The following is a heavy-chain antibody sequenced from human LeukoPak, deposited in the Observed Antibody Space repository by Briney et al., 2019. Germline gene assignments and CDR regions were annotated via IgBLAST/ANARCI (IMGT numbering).Heavy chain of an antibody. CDR2: ISSSRGTI. CDR3: ARDMTFCSGGSCYSLGFDI. V-gene: IGHV3-48*02. Sequence: PGGSLRLSCAASGFTFSAYNMNWVRQAPGKGLEWFSYISSSRGTIYYPDSVKGRFTISRDNAKKSLYLQMNSLRDEDTAVYYCARDMTFCSGGSCYSLGFDIWGQGTLASVSS. J-gene: IGHJ3*02. D-gene: IGHD2-15*01. CDR1: GFTFSAYN.